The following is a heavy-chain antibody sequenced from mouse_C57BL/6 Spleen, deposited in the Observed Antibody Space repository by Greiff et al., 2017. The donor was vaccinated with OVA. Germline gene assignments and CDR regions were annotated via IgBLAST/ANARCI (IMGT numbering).Heavy chain of an antibody. CDR1: GYTFTSYW. J-gene: IGHJ2*01. Sequence: QVQLKQPGTELVKPGASVKLSCKASGYTFTSYWMHWVKQRPGQGLEWIGNINPSNGGTNYNEKFKSKATLTVDKSSSTAYMQLSSLTSEDSAVYYCARERGNYLYYFDYWGQGTTLTVSS. CDR2: INPSNGGT. D-gene: IGHD2-1*01. V-gene: IGHV1-53*01. CDR3: ARERGNYLYYFDY.